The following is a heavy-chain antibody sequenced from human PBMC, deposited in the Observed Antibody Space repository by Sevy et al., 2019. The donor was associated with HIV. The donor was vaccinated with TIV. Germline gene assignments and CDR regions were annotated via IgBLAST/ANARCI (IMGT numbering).Heavy chain of an antibody. D-gene: IGHD2-2*02. CDR3: ARDVGRDIVVVPAAILDYYYGMDV. J-gene: IGHJ6*02. Sequence: GGSLRLSCAASGFTFSSYWMSWVRQAPGKGLEWVANIKQDGSEKFYVDSVKGRYTNSRDNAKNSLFLQMNRLRDEDTAAYYCARDVGRDIVVVPAAILDYYYGMDVWGQGTTVTVSS. V-gene: IGHV3-7*01. CDR2: IKQDGSEK. CDR1: GFTFSSYW.